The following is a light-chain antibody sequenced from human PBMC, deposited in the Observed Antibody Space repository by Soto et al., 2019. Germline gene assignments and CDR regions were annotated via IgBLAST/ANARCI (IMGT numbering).Light chain of an antibody. Sequence: QSALTQPASVSGSPGQSSPIPCTGTSGDVGSYNLVSWYQQHPGKAPKLLIYEVTERPSGVSNRFSGSKSGNTASLTISGLQPDDEADYYCCSYAGNSEVFGTGTKVTVL. V-gene: IGLV2-23*02. CDR2: EVT. CDR1: SGDVGSYNL. CDR3: CSYAGNSEV. J-gene: IGLJ1*01.